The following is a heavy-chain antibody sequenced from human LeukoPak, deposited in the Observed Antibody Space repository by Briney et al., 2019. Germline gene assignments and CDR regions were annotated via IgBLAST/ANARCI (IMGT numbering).Heavy chain of an antibody. D-gene: IGHD5-18*01. CDR2: IIPIFGTA. CDR3: TRERRGYSSFWDY. Sequence: SVKVSCKASGGTFSSYAISWVRQAPGQGLEWMGGIIPIFGTANYAQKFQGRVTITADESTSTAYMELSSLRSEDTAVYYCTRERRGYSSFWDYWGQGTLVTVSS. CDR1: GGTFSSYA. V-gene: IGHV1-69*13. J-gene: IGHJ4*02.